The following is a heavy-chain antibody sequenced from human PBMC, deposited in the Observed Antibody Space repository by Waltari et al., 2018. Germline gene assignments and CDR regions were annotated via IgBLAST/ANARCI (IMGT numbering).Heavy chain of an antibody. Sequence: QVQLVESGGGVVQPGRSLRLSCAASGFTFSSYGMHWVRQAPGKGLEWVALLWADGSNKYYEDSVKVRFTISRDNSKNTLYLQMNSRRAEDTAVYYCARDGLVARGFDYWGQGTLVTVSS. V-gene: IGHV3-33*01. CDR3: ARDGLVARGFDY. D-gene: IGHD2-2*01. CDR1: GFTFSSYG. J-gene: IGHJ4*02. CDR2: LWADGSNK.